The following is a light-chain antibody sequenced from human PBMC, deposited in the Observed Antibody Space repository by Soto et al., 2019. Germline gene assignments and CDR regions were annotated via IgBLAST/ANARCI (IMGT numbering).Light chain of an antibody. J-gene: IGKJ1*01. Sequence: SSLVASVADRARGSCQASQDISNYLKWYQQKPRKVPKLLIFDASASEKGVPPRFSGSRSGTDFTFTISSMQPEDIAAYYCHQYDNTSQPTFGQGTKVDIK. V-gene: IGKV1-33*01. CDR2: DAS. CDR1: QDISNY. CDR3: HQYDNTSQPT.